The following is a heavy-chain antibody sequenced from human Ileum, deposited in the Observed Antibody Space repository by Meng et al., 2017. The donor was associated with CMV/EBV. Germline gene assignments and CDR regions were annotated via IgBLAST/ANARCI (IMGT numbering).Heavy chain of an antibody. CDR3: ASAYSSSQVTEY. CDR2: IYYSGRT. CDR1: GGSISSGGYY. V-gene: IGHV4-31*03. D-gene: IGHD6-6*01. J-gene: IGHJ4*02. Sequence: SETLSLTGTVSGGSISSGGYYWSWIRQHPGKGLEWIGNIYYSGRTYYNPSLKSRVTISVDTSKNKFSLKLSSVTAADTAVYYCASAYSSSQVTEYWGQGTLVTVSS.